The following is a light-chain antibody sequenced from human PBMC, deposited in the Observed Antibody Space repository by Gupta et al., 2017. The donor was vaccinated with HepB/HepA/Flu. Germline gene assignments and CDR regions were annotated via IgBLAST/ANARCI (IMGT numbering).Light chain of an antibody. Sequence: QSALTQPRSVSGSPGQSVTISCTGTSSDVGSYNYVSWYQQHPGKAPKLMISDVSKRPSGVPERFSGSKSGNTASLTISGLQAEDDADYYCCSYAGSYTYVIFGGGTQLTVL. J-gene: IGLJ2*01. CDR1: SSDVGSYNY. V-gene: IGLV2-11*01. CDR2: DVS. CDR3: CSYAGSYTYVI.